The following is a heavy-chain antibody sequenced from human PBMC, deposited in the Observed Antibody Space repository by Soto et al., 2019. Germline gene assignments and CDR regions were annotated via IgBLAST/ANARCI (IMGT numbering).Heavy chain of an antibody. Sequence: GGSLRLACAASGSSFSSYGIHWVRQVPGKGLEWVAVISYDGSNKYYADSVKGRFTISRDNSKNTLYLQMNSLTVEDTAVYYCARNMRPFWDGSYSPSISTDYWGQGT. D-gene: IGHD3-3*01. CDR1: GSSFSSYG. V-gene: IGHV3-30*03. CDR3: ARNMRPFWDGSYSPSISTDY. J-gene: IGHJ4*02. CDR2: ISYDGSNK.